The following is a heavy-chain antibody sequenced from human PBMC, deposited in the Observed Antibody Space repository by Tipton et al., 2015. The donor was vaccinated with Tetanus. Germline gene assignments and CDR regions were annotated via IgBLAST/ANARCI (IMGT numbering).Heavy chain of an antibody. D-gene: IGHD1-7*01. V-gene: IGHV4-61*08. CDR2: ISGSGAT. CDR1: GASLRGGDYH. J-gene: IGHJ4*02. CDR3: ARANYDSSKEGPFDS. Sequence: GLVKPSETLSLTCTVSGASLRGGDYHWSWIRQPPGKGLEWLAYISGSGATNSNYYLKSRITMTRDTSRNQFSPTLTSVTAADTAVYYCARANYDSSKEGPFDSWGQGSLVIVSS.